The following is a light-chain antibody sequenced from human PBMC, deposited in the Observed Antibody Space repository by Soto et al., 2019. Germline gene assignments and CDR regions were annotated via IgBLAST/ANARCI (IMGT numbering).Light chain of an antibody. CDR1: QSVSSN. V-gene: IGKV3-15*01. CDR3: QQYNNWPLIT. J-gene: IGKJ5*01. Sequence: EIVMTQSPATLSVSPGERATLSCRASQSVSSNLAWYQQKPGQAPRLLIYGASTRATGIPARFSGSGSGTEFTLTISSLQSEDFTVYSCQQYNNWPLITFRQGTRLEIK. CDR2: GAS.